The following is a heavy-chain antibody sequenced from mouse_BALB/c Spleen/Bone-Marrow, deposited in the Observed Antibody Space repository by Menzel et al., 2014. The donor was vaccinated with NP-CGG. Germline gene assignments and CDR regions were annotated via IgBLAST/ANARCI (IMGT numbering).Heavy chain of an antibody. Sequence: VQLKESGAELVKPGASVKLSCTASGFNIKDTYMHWVKQRPEQGLKWIGRIDPANGNTKYDPKFQGKATITADTSSNTAYLQLRSLTSEYAAVYFYSRGLLQYYYAMDYWGQGTSVTVSS. D-gene: IGHD2-3*01. J-gene: IGHJ4*01. CDR3: SRGLLQYYYAMDY. CDR2: IDPANGNT. V-gene: IGHV14-3*02. CDR1: GFNIKDTY.